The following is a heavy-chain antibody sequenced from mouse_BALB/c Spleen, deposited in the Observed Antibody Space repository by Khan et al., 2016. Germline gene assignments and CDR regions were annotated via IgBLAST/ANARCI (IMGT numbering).Heavy chain of an antibody. D-gene: IGHD2-2*01. CDR2: INPNNGNT. V-gene: IGHV1-20*02. CDR1: GYSFTDYF. Sequence: EVQLQESGPELVKPGASAKISCKASGYSFTDYFMNWVMQSHGKSLEWIGRINPNNGNTFYNQKFKDKATLTVDKSSSIAHMELRSLASEASAGYYCASYGYDFDYWDQSTTLTVSS. CDR3: ASYGYDFDY. J-gene: IGHJ2*01.